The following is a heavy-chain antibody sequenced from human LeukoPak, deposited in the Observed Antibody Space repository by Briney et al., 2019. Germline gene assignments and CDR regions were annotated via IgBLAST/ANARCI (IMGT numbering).Heavy chain of an antibody. V-gene: IGHV4-59*08. J-gene: IGHJ4*02. Sequence: SETLSLTCTVSGVSSSSSYWSWIRQPPGKGLEWIGYIFYTGDSNHNPSFKSRVSISLDTSKDQISLKLYSVTAADTAVYYCARHRFASPLDSWGQGNLVTVSS. D-gene: IGHD2-21*01. CDR2: IFYTGDS. CDR1: GVSSSSSY. CDR3: ARHRFASPLDS.